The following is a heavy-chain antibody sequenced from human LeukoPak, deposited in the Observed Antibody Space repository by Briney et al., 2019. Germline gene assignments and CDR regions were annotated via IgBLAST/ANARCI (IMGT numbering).Heavy chain of an antibody. J-gene: IGHJ4*02. V-gene: IGHV3-73*01. CDR3: AALRPFDY. CDR1: GFTFSGSA. CDR2: IRVKAHNYAT. D-gene: IGHD3-16*01. Sequence: GGSLRLSCVTSGFTFSGSAMHWVRQASGKGLEWIGRIRVKAHNYATVYAASMKGRFTISRDDSKNTAYLQMTSLKPEDTAVYYCAALRPFDYWGQGTLVTVSS.